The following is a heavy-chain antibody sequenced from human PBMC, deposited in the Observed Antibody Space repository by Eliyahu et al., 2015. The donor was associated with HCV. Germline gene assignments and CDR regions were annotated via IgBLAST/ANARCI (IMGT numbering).Heavy chain of an antibody. CDR3: AREGCSGGSCYYDY. Sequence: SMNWVRQAPGKGLEWVSSISSSSSYIYYADSVKGRFTISRDNAKNSLYLQMNSLRAEDTAVYYCAREGCSGGSCYYDYWGQRTLVTVSS. J-gene: IGHJ4*02. D-gene: IGHD2-15*01. CDR2: ISSSSSYI. CDR1: S. V-gene: IGHV3-21*01.